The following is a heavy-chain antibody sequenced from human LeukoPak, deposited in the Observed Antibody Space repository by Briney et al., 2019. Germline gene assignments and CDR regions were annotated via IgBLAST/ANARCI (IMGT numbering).Heavy chain of an antibody. V-gene: IGHV1-69*05. D-gene: IGHD6-13*01. CDR3: ANHIAAAGTFDY. Sequence: SVKVSCKASGGTFSSYAISWVRQAPGQGLEWMGGIIPIFGTANYAQKFQGRVTITTDESTSTAYMELSSLRSEDTAVYYCANHIAAAGTFDYWGQGTLVTVSS. CDR1: GGTFSSYA. J-gene: IGHJ4*02. CDR2: IIPIFGTA.